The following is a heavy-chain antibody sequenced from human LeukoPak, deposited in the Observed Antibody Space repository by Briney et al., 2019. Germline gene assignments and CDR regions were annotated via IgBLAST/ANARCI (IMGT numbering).Heavy chain of an antibody. Sequence: ASVKVSCKASGYTFTGYYMLWVRQAPGQGLEWMGWINPNSGGTNYAQKFQGRVTMTRDTSISTAYMELSSLRSEDTAVYYCARNIAARPYPLDYWGQGTLVTVSS. V-gene: IGHV1-2*02. CDR2: INPNSGGT. CDR3: ARNIAARPYPLDY. CDR1: GYTFTGYY. D-gene: IGHD6-6*01. J-gene: IGHJ4*02.